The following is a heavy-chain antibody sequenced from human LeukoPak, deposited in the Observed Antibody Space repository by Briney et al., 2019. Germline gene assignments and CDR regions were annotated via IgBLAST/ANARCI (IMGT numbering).Heavy chain of an antibody. J-gene: IGHJ3*02. CDR3: AREADCSGGNCYRGAFDI. CDR2: IWYDGSND. V-gene: IGHV3-33*01. Sequence: GGSLRLSCEASGFTFSNYAMHWVRQAPGKGLEWVAVIWYDGSNDYYANSVKGRFTISRDNSKNTLYRQMNSLRAEDTAIYYCAREADCSGGNCYRGAFDIWGQGTMITVSS. D-gene: IGHD2-15*01. CDR1: GFTFSNYA.